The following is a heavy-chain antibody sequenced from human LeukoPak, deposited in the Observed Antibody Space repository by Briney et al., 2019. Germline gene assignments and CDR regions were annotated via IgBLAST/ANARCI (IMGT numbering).Heavy chain of an antibody. CDR2: INWNGGST. Sequence: GGSLRLSCAASGFTFDDYGMSWVRQAPGKGLEWVSGINWNGGSTGYADSVKGRFTISRDNAKNSLYLQMNSLRAEDTAVYYCARDAGRCSSTSCRFYYYYYMDVWGKGTTVTVSS. CDR1: GFTFDDYG. J-gene: IGHJ6*03. V-gene: IGHV3-20*04. CDR3: ARDAGRCSSTSCRFYYYYYMDV. D-gene: IGHD2-2*01.